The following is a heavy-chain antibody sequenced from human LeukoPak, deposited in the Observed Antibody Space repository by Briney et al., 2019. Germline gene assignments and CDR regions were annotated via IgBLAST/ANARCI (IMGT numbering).Heavy chain of an antibody. V-gene: IGHV3-48*01. D-gene: IGHD1-26*01. CDR3: ARDRSGSYCTDF. CDR2: IGTDTTTT. J-gene: IGHJ4*02. Sequence: GGSLRLSCEASGFIFSNYNFNWVRQAPGKGPEWISYIGTDTTTTYYADSFKGRFAISRDNAKNSLYLYNHSLTGEDTAVYYCARDRSGSYCTDFWGRGTLVTVS. CDR1: GFIFSNYN.